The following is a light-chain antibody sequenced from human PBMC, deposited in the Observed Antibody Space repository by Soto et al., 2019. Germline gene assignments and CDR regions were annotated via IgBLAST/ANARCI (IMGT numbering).Light chain of an antibody. CDR2: EGT. CDR1: SSDVGSYNL. V-gene: IGLV2-14*02. J-gene: IGLJ6*01. CDR3: SSFTTTRLYV. Sequence: QSVLTQPASVSGSPGQSITISCTGTSSDVGSYNLVSWYQQHPGKAPKLMIYEGTKRPSGVSNRFSGSKSDNTASLTISGLQAEDEADYFCSSFTTTRLYVFGRGTKVTVL.